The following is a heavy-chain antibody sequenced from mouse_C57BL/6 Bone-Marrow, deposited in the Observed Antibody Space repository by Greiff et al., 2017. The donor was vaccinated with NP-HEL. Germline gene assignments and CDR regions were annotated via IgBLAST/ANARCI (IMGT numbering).Heavy chain of an antibody. CDR1: GYTFTSYW. Sequence: QVQLQQPGAELVMPGASVKLSCKASGYTFTSYWMHWVKQRPGQGLEWIGEIDPSDSYTNYNQKFKGKSTLTVDKSSSTAYMQLSSLTSEDSAVYYCARRNYGSSDWDFDVWGTGTTGTVSS. J-gene: IGHJ1*03. V-gene: IGHV1-69*01. D-gene: IGHD1-1*01. CDR3: ARRNYGSSDWDFDV. CDR2: IDPSDSYT.